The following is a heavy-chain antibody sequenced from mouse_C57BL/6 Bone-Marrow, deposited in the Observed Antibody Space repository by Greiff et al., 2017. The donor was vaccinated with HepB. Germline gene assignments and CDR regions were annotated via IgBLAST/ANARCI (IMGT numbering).Heavy chain of an antibody. CDR1: GFTFTDYY. CDR2: IRNKANGYTT. V-gene: IGHV7-3*01. J-gene: IGHJ4*01. Sequence: EVKLVESGGGLVQPGGSLSLSCAASGFTFTDYYMSWVRQPPGKALEWLGFIRNKANGYTTEYSASVKGRFTISRDNSQSILYLQMNALRAEDSATYYCARYYGYYFYAMDYWGQGTSVTVSS. CDR3: ARYYGYYFYAMDY. D-gene: IGHD2-3*01.